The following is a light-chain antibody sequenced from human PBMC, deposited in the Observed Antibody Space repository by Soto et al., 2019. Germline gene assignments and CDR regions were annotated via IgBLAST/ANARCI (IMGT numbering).Light chain of an antibody. CDR1: SSNIGAVFD. J-gene: IGLJ2*01. V-gene: IGLV1-40*01. CDR2: ENT. CDR3: QSYVSGMSGWL. Sequence: QSVLTQPPSVSGAPGRRVTLSCTGSSSNIGAVFDVHWYQQVPGTAPKLLIYENTNRHSWVPDRFSGSKSGPTASLAITGLRAEDEDDDYCQSYVSGMSGWLFGGGTKLTVL.